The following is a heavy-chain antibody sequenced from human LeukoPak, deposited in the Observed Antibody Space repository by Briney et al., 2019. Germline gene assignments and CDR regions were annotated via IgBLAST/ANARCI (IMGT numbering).Heavy chain of an antibody. CDR3: ARGLTIFGVVIDY. V-gene: IGHV1-8*03. CDR1: GYTFSDYD. D-gene: IGHD3-3*01. J-gene: IGHJ4*02. CDR2: MNPKSGST. Sequence: ASVEVSCKASGYTFSDYDINWVRQATGQGPEWMAWMNPKSGSTGYAQKFQGRVAITMDTSITTAYMELSSLTSEDTAVYYCARGLTIFGVVIDYWGQGTPVTVSS.